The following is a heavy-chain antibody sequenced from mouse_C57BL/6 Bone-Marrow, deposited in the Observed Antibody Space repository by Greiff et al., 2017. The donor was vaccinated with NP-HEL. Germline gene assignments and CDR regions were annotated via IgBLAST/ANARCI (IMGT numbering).Heavy chain of an antibody. V-gene: IGHV1-53*01. CDR1: GYTFTSYW. CDR3: ARDGSSLSYWYFDV. J-gene: IGHJ1*03. Sequence: QVQLQQPGAELVKPGASVKLSCKASGYTFTSYWMHWVKQRPGQGLEWIGNINPSNGGTNYNEKFKSKATLTVDKSSSTAYMQLSSLTSEDSAVYYCARDGSSLSYWYFDVWGTGTTVTVSS. D-gene: IGHD1-1*01. CDR2: INPSNGGT.